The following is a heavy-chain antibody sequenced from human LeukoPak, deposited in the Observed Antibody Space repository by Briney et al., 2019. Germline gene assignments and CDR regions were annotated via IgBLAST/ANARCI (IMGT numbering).Heavy chain of an antibody. J-gene: IGHJ5*02. CDR1: GGSISSSSYY. CDR2: IYYSGST. Sequence: SETLSLTCTVSGGSISSSSYYWGWIRQPPGKGLEWIGSIYYSGSTYYNPSLKSRVTISVDTSKNQFSLKLSSVTAADTAVYYCVRITGTFDPWGQGTLVTVSS. V-gene: IGHV4-39*07. D-gene: IGHD1-20*01. CDR3: VRITGTFDP.